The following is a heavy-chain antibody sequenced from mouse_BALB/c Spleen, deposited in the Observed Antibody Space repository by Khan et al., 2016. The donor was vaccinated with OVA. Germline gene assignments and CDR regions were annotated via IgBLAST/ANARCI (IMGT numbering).Heavy chain of an antibody. CDR3: ASGYGYGWYFDV. Sequence: QIQLVQSGPELKKPGETVRISCKASGYTFTTAGMQWVQKMPGKGLKWIGWINTHSGVPKYAEDFKGRFAFSLETSASTAYLQITNLKNEATATDFCASGYGYGWYFDVWGAGTTVTVSS. J-gene: IGHJ1*01. D-gene: IGHD2-2*01. V-gene: IGHV9-4*02. CDR2: INTHSGVP. CDR1: GYTFTTAG.